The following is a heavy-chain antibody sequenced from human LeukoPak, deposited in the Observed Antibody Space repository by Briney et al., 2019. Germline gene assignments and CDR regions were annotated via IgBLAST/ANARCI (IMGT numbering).Heavy chain of an antibody. J-gene: IGHJ4*02. CDR2: ISGDGGST. D-gene: IGHD3-22*01. Sequence: GGSLRLSCAASGFTFDDYAMHWVRQAPGKGLEWVCLISGDGGSTYYADSVKGRFTISRDNSKNSLYLQMNSLRTEDTALYYCAKDIRYYYDVSGYYYDYWGQGTLVTVSS. V-gene: IGHV3-43*02. CDR1: GFTFDDYA. CDR3: AKDIRYYYDVSGYYYDY.